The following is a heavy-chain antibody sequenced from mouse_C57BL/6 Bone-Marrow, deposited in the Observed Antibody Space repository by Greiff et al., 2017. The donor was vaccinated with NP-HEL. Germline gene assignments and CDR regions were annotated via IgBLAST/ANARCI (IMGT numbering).Heavy chain of an antibody. CDR2: ISSGGDYI. Sequence: EVQRVESGEGLVKPGGSLKLSCAASGFTFSSYAMSWVRQTPEKRLEWVAYISSGGDYIYYADTVKGRFTISRDNARNTLYLQMSSLKSEDTAMYYCTRAPCITTVVAHFDYWGQGTTLTVSS. CDR1: GFTFSSYA. J-gene: IGHJ2*01. V-gene: IGHV5-9-1*02. D-gene: IGHD1-1*01. CDR3: TRAPCITTVVAHFDY.